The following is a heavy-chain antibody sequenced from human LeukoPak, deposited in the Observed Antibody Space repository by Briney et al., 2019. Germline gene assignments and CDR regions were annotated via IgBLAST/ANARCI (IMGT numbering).Heavy chain of an antibody. J-gene: IGHJ3*02. CDR2: IYTSGST. CDR3: ARDGSYYSDDAFDI. V-gene: IGHV4-61*02. D-gene: IGHD1-26*01. CDR1: GGSISSGSYY. Sequence: SETLSLTCTVSGGSISSGSYYWSWIRQPAGKGLEWIGRIYTSGSTNYNPSLKSRVTISVDTSKNQFSLKLSSVTAADTAVYYCARDGSYYSDDAFDIWGQGTMVTVSS.